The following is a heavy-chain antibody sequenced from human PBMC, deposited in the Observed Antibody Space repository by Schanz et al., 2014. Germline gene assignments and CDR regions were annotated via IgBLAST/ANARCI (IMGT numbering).Heavy chain of an antibody. J-gene: IGHJ5*02. CDR2: IYTSGST. CDR3: ARDRGYDFSFDP. CDR1: GGSISSFY. D-gene: IGHD3-3*01. Sequence: QVQLQESGPGLVKSSETLSLTCTVSGGSISSFYWGWIRQPAGKGLEWIGRIYTSGSTNYNPSLKSRFTMSLDTSKNQSSLKLSSVTAADTAVYYCARDRGYDFSFDPWGQGTLVTVSS. V-gene: IGHV4-4*07.